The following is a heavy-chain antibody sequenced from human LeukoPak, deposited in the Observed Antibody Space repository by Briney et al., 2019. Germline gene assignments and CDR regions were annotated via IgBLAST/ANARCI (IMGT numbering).Heavy chain of an antibody. Sequence: ASVKVSCKASGYTFTSYAMNWVRQAPGQGLEWMGWINTNTGNPTYAQGFTGRFVFSLDTSVSTAYLQISSLKAEDTAVYYCARDLSSVWLHRFDYWGQGTLVTVSS. CDR1: GYTFTSYA. V-gene: IGHV7-4-1*02. D-gene: IGHD5-24*01. CDR3: ARDLSSVWLHRFDY. CDR2: INTNTGNP. J-gene: IGHJ4*02.